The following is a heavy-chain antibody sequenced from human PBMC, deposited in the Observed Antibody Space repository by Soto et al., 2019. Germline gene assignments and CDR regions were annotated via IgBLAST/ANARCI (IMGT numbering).Heavy chain of an antibody. V-gene: IGHV1-8*01. Sequence: ASVKFSCKASGYTFNSYDINWVRQAAGQGLEWMGWMNPNSGNTGYAQKFQGRVTMTRNTSISTAYMDRSSLRSEVTAVYYCARARYSSGHNWFGPWGQGTLVAVSS. J-gene: IGHJ5*02. D-gene: IGHD2-15*01. CDR2: MNPNSGNT. CDR1: GYTFNSYD. CDR3: ARARYSSGHNWFGP.